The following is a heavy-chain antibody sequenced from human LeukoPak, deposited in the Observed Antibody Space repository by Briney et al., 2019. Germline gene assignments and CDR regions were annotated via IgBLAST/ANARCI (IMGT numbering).Heavy chain of an antibody. CDR3: AKGDPYYYDSSGYYLGPVDY. CDR1: GFTFSSYA. Sequence: PGGSLRLSCAASGFTFSSYAMSWVRQAPGGGREWVSAVRGSGGSTYYADSVKGRFTISRDNSKNTLYLQMNSLRAEDTAVYYCAKGDPYYYDSSGYYLGPVDYWGQGTLVTVSS. D-gene: IGHD3-22*01. V-gene: IGHV3-23*01. J-gene: IGHJ4*02. CDR2: VRGSGGST.